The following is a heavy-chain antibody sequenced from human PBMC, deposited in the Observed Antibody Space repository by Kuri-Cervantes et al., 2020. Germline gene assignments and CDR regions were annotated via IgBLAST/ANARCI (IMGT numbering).Heavy chain of an antibody. CDR2: ISSSSSYI. V-gene: IGHV3-21*05. J-gene: IGHJ6*02. CDR3: AREGYSGSYGDYYYYYGMDV. D-gene: IGHD1-26*01. CDR1: GFTFSSYS. Sequence: GGSLRLSCAASGFTFSSYSMNWVRQAPGKGLEWVSYISSSSSYIYYADSVKGRFTISRDNAKNSLYLQMNSLRAEDTAVYYCAREGYSGSYGDYYYYYGMDVWGQGTTVTVSS.